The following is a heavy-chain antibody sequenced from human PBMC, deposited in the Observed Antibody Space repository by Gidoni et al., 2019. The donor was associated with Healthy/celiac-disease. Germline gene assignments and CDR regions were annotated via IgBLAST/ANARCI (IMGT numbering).Heavy chain of an antibody. CDR1: GGSFSGYY. CDR3: ARGRGWVTFDH. CDR2: INHSGST. D-gene: IGHD2-21*02. V-gene: IGHV4-34*01. J-gene: IGHJ4*02. Sequence: QVQLQQWGAGLLKPSETLSLTCAVYGGSFSGYYWSWIRQPPGKGLEWIGEINHSGSTNYNPSLKSRVTISVDTSKNQFSLKLSSVTAADTAVYYCARGRGWVTFDHWGQGTLVTVSS.